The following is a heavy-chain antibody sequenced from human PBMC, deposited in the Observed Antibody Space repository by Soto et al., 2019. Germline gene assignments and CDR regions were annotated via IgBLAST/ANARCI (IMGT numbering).Heavy chain of an antibody. D-gene: IGHD2-15*01. Sequence: GESLKISCKGSGYTFTSYWIGWVRQMPGEGLEWMGVIYPSDSDIRYSPSFQGKVTISADKSITTAYLQWSSLKAADTAMYYCVRSGTSSGRFSDYWGQGTLVTVSS. CDR3: VRSGTSSGRFSDY. CDR1: GYTFTSYW. CDR2: IYPSDSDI. J-gene: IGHJ4*02. V-gene: IGHV5-51*01.